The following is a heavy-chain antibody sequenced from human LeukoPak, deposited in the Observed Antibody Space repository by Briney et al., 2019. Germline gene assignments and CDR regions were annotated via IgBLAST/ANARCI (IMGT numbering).Heavy chain of an antibody. Sequence: SETLSLTCTVSGGSISSYYWSWIRQPPGKGLEWIGYIYYSGSTNYNPSLKSRVTISVDTSKNQFSLKLSSVTAADTAVYYCARGARLITGRNYYYYYMDVWGKGTTVTVSS. D-gene: IGHD3-22*01. CDR2: IYYSGST. CDR3: ARGARLITGRNYYYYYMDV. V-gene: IGHV4-59*01. J-gene: IGHJ6*03. CDR1: GGSISSYY.